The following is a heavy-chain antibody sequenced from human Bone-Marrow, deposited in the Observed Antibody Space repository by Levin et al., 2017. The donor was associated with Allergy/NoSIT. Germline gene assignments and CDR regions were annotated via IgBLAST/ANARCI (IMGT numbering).Heavy chain of an antibody. Sequence: SQTLSLTCTVSGGSISSYYWSWIRQPAGKGLEWIGRIYTSGSTNYNPSLKSRVTMSVDTSKNQFSLKLSSVTAADTAVYYCARVSWSGYYTNWFDPWGQGTLVTVSS. CDR1: GGSISSYY. J-gene: IGHJ5*02. CDR2: IYTSGST. CDR3: ARVSWSGYYTNWFDP. D-gene: IGHD3-3*01. V-gene: IGHV4-4*07.